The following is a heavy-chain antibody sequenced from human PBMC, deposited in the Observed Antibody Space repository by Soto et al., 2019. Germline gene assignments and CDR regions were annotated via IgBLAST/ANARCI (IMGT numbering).Heavy chain of an antibody. V-gene: IGHV3-30*04. CDR1: GFTFSSYA. Sequence: GGSLRLSCAASGFTFSSYAMHWVRQAPGKGLEWVAVISYDGSNKYYADSVKGRFTISRDNSKNTLYLQMNSLRAEDTAGYYCARGSTGADAFDIWGQGTMVTVSS. J-gene: IGHJ3*02. CDR3: ARGSTGADAFDI. D-gene: IGHD7-27*01. CDR2: ISYDGSNK.